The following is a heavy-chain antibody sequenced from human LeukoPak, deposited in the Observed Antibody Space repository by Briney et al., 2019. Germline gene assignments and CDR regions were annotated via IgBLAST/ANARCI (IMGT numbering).Heavy chain of an antibody. J-gene: IGHJ5*02. CDR1: GYTFTSYD. D-gene: IGHD2-15*01. CDR2: MNPNSGNT. CDR3: ARAGAVVDNWFDP. Sequence: GASVKVSCKASGYTFTSYDINWVRQVTGQGLEWMGWMNPNSGNTGYAQKFQGRVTMTRNTSITTAYMELRSLRSDDTAVYYCARAGAVVDNWFDPWGQGTLVTVSS. V-gene: IGHV1-8*01.